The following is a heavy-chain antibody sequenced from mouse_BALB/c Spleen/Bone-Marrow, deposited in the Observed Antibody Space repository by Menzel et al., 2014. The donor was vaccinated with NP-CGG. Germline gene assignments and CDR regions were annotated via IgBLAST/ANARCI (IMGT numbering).Heavy chain of an antibody. CDR1: GFTFSGYY. CDR2: ISDGGSYT. D-gene: IGHD1-2*01. V-gene: IGHV5-4*02. CDR3: ARVVTTATLYWYFDV. Sequence: EVKVVESGGGLVKPGGSLKLSCAASGFTFSGYYMYWVRQTPEKRLEWVATISDGGSYTYYPDSVKGRFTISRDNAKNNLYLQMSSLKSEDTAMYYCARVVTTATLYWYFDVWGAGTTVTVSS. J-gene: IGHJ1*01.